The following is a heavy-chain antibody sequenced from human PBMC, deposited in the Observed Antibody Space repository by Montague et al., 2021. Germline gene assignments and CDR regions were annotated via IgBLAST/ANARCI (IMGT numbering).Heavy chain of an antibody. CDR2: TSGRSTYI. Sequence: SLRLSCAGSGFTFDSYDMNWVRQAPGKGLEWVSSTSGRSTYIYYGDSMKGRVIIPRDNAKNSLYLQMNSLRVEDTAIYYCARQEYGLDVWGQGTTVTVSS. J-gene: IGHJ6*02. CDR1: GFTFDSYD. V-gene: IGHV3-21*01. CDR3: ARQEYGLDV.